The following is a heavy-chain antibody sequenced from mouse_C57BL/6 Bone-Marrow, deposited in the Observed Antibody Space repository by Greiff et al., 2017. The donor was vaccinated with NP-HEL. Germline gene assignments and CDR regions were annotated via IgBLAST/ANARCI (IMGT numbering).Heavy chain of an antibody. V-gene: IGHV1-81*01. CDR1: GYTFTSYG. D-gene: IGHD2-3*01. Sequence: VKLQESGAELARPGASVKLSCKASGYTFTSYGISWLKQRTGQGLEWIGEIYPRSGNTYYNEKFKGKATLTADKSSSTAYMELRSLTSEDSAVYFCAREGYYSYWYFDVWGTGTTVTVSS. CDR3: AREGYYSYWYFDV. CDR2: IYPRSGNT. J-gene: IGHJ1*03.